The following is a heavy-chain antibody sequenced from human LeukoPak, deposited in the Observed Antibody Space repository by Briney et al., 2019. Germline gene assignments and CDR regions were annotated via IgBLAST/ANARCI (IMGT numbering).Heavy chain of an antibody. CDR3: AKQSRQGGARLGYFDY. V-gene: IGHV3-23*01. D-gene: IGHD2-21*01. CDR2: ISGSGGNT. Sequence: GGSLRLSCAASGFTFSSYAMSWVRQAPGKGLEWVSGISGSGGNTYYADSVKGRFTISRDNSKNTLYLQMNSLRAEDTAVYYCAKQSRQGGARLGYFDYWGQGTLVTVSS. CDR1: GFTFSSYA. J-gene: IGHJ4*02.